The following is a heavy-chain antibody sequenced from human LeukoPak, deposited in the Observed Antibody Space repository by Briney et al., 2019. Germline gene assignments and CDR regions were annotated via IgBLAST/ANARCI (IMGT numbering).Heavy chain of an antibody. J-gene: IGHJ4*02. V-gene: IGHV3-7*01. CDR2: IKQDGSEK. D-gene: IGHD6-13*01. Sequence: GGSLRLSCAASGLTFSRYGMSWVRQAPGKGLEWVADIKQDGSEKYYVDSVKGRFTISRDNAKNVLYLQMNSLRAEDTAVYYCAAPGSWALPYDYWGQGTLVSVSS. CDR3: AAPGSWALPYDY. CDR1: GLTFSRYG.